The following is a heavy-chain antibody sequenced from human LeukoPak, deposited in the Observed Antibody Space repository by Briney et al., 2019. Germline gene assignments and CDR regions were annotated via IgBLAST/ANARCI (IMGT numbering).Heavy chain of an antibody. J-gene: IGHJ6*02. CDR3: ARDRRGYSYSAGYYYHGMDV. D-gene: IGHD5-18*01. V-gene: IGHV3-66*01. CDR1: GFTVSSNY. CDR2: IYSGGST. Sequence: GGSLRLSCAASGFTVSSNYMSWVRQAPGKGLEWVSVIYSGGSTYYADSVKGRFTISRDNSKNTLYLQMNSLRAEDTAVYYCARDRRGYSYSAGYYYHGMDVWGQGTTVTVSS.